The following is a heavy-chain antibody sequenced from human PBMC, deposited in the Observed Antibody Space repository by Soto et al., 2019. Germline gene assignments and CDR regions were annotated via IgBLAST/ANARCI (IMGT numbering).Heavy chain of an antibody. Sequence: ASVKVSCKASGYSFTSYNMQWVRQAPGQGLEWMGIINPWGGGTGYAQRFQGRLTMTRDTSTSTVYMELSSLRSEDTAVYYCARVESCGGDCYYFQHWGQGTLVTVSS. J-gene: IGHJ1*01. CDR2: INPWGGGT. CDR1: GYSFTSYN. D-gene: IGHD2-21*02. CDR3: ARVESCGGDCYYFQH. V-gene: IGHV1-46*01.